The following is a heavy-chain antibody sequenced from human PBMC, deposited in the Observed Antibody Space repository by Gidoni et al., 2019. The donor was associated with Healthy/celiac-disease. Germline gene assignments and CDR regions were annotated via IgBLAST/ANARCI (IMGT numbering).Heavy chain of an antibody. Sequence: EVQLVESGGGLVQPGGSLRLSCAASGFTFSSYSMNWVRQAPGKGLEWVSYISSSSSTIYYADSVKGRFTISRDNAKNSLYLQMNSLRAEDTAVYYCARAGGYCSSTSCPRVGYYYYGMDVWGQGTTVTVSS. CDR2: ISSSSSTI. J-gene: IGHJ6*02. D-gene: IGHD2-2*03. V-gene: IGHV3-48*01. CDR3: ARAGGYCSSTSCPRVGYYYYGMDV. CDR1: GFTFSSYS.